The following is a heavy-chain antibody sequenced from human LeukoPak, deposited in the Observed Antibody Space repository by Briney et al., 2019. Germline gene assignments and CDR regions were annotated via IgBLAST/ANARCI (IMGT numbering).Heavy chain of an antibody. J-gene: IGHJ4*02. D-gene: IGHD6-6*01. CDR1: GFPFIEYS. CDR2: ISSSRATA. CDR3: ANAPLASRRSFFDT. V-gene: IGHV3-48*04. Sequence: PGGSLRLSCTASGFPFIEYSMNWVRQAPGKGLEWVAYISSSRATAYYADSVRGRFTISSDDAKTSVFLQMKSLSAEDTAVYYCANAPLASRRSFFDTWGQGVPVVVSA.